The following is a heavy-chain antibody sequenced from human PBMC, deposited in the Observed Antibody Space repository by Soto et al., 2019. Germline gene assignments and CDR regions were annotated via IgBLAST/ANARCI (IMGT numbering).Heavy chain of an antibody. Sequence: GGSLRLSCAASGFTFSGSAMNWVRQASGKGLEWVGRIRSKANSYATAYAASVKGRFTISRDDSKNTAYLQMNSLKTEDTAVYYCTSGPSEWELTTTYFDYWGQGTLVTVSS. CDR3: TSGPSEWELTTTYFDY. V-gene: IGHV3-73*01. CDR2: IRSKANSYAT. J-gene: IGHJ4*02. CDR1: GFTFSGSA. D-gene: IGHD1-26*01.